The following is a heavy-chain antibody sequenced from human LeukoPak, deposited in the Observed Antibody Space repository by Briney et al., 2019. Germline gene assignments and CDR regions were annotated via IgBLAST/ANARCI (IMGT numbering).Heavy chain of an antibody. CDR2: INHSGST. J-gene: IGHJ5*02. D-gene: IGHD3-10*01. V-gene: IGHV4-34*01. Sequence: PSETLSLTCAVYGGSFSGYYWSWIRQPPGKGLEWIGEINHSGSTNYNPSLKSRVTISVDTSKNQFSLKLSSVTAADTAVYYCARSSGSGSYYNPANWFDPWGQGTLVTVSS. CDR3: ARSSGSGSYYNPANWFDP. CDR1: GGSFSGYY.